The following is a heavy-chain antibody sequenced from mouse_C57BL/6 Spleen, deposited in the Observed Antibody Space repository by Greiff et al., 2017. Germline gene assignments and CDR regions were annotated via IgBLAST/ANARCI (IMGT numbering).Heavy chain of an antibody. Sequence: QVQLQQSGPELVKPGASVKISCKASGYAFSSSCMNWVKQRPGKGLEWIGRIYPGDGDTNYNGKFKGKATLTADKSSSTAYMQLSSLTSEDSAVYFCARTTVYYFDYWGQGTTLTVSS. CDR3: ARTTVYYFDY. CDR1: GYAFSSSC. D-gene: IGHD1-1*01. J-gene: IGHJ2*01. CDR2: IYPGDGDT. V-gene: IGHV1-82*01.